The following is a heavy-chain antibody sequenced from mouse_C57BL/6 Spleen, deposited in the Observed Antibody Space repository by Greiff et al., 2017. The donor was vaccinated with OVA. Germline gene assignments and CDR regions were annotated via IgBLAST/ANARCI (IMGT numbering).Heavy chain of an antibody. CDR2: IDPENGDT. CDR3: TTRGYGSSYGGY. D-gene: IGHD1-1*01. CDR1: GFNIKDDY. J-gene: IGHJ2*01. V-gene: IGHV14-4*01. Sequence: VQLQQSGAELVRPGASVKLSCTASGFNIKDDYMHWVKQRPEQGLEWIGWIDPENGDTEYASKFQGKATITADTSSNTAYLQLSSLTSEDTAVYYCTTRGYGSSYGGYWGQGTTLTVSS.